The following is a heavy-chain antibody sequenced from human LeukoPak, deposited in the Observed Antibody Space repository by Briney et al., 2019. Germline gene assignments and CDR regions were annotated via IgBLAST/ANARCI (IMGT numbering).Heavy chain of an antibody. CDR2: IIPIFGTA. D-gene: IGHD4-11*01. J-gene: IGHJ3*02. V-gene: IGHV1-69*13. CDR1: GYTFTSYA. CDR3: ARESGNYVRAFDI. Sequence: ASVKVSCTASGYTFTSYAISWVRQAPGQGLEWMGGIIPIFGTANYAQKFQGRVTITADESASTAYMELSSLRSEDTAVYYCARESGNYVRAFDIWGQGTMVTVSS.